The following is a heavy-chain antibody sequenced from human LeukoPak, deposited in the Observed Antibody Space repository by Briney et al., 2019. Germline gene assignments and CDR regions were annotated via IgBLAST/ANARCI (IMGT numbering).Heavy chain of an antibody. V-gene: IGHV4-39*07. Sequence: KTSETLSLTCTVSGGSISCGTYYWSWIRQPPGKGLEWIGSIYYSGSTYYNPSLKSRVTISVDTSKNQFSLKLSSVTAADTAVYYCARVATLKTLFYYYYYMDVWGKGTTVTVSS. D-gene: IGHD5-12*01. CDR2: IYYSGST. J-gene: IGHJ6*03. CDR1: GGSISCGTYY. CDR3: ARVATLKTLFYYYYYMDV.